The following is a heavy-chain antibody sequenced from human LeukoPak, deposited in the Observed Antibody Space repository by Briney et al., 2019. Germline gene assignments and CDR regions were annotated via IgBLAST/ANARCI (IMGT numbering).Heavy chain of an antibody. J-gene: IGHJ4*02. Sequence: GGSLRLSCAASGFTFSNSWMSWVRQAPGKGLEWVVRIKSKTDGGTTDYAAPVKGRFTISRDDSKNTLYLQMNSLKTEDTAVYYCTTSPYPIVHWGQGTLVTVSS. V-gene: IGHV3-15*01. CDR2: IKSKTDGGTT. CDR1: GFTFSNSW. D-gene: IGHD2-8*01. CDR3: TTSPYPIVH.